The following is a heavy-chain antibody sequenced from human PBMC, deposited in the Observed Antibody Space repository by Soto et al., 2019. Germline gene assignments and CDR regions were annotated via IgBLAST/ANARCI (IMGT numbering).Heavy chain of an antibody. CDR2: TSASGGTT. D-gene: IGHD2-15*01. CDR3: AKRPATLLTFDY. J-gene: IGHJ4*02. Sequence: PVGSLRLSCASSGFTFGSYAMSWVRQAPGKGLEWVSSTSASGGTTYYADSVKGRFTISRDNSKNMLYLEMNSLRAEDTAVYYCAKRPATLLTFDYWGQGTLVNVSS. CDR1: GFTFGSYA. V-gene: IGHV3-23*01.